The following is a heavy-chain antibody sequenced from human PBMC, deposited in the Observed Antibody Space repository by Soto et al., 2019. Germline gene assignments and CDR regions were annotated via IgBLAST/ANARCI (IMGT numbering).Heavy chain of an antibody. CDR1: GGTFNSFA. CDR2: LIVILGST. CDR3: ASGYYGSSGYSIDY. V-gene: IGHV1-69*13. J-gene: IGHJ4*02. D-gene: IGHD3-22*01. Sequence: GASVKVSCKSSGGTFNSFAFSWVRQAPGEGLEWMGGLIVILGSTNYAQKFEGRVTITADEASSTAYMEVSDLRSEDTALYFCASGYYGSSGYSIDYWGQGTQVTVSS.